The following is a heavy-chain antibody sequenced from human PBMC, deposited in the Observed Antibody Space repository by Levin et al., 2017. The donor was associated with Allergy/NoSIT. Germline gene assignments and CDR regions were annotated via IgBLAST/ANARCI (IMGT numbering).Heavy chain of an antibody. CDR1: GFTFSDYY. V-gene: IGHV3-11*01. D-gene: IGHD3-22*01. CDR3: ARGDSSGYYYGDHDAFDI. CDR2: ISSSGSTI. J-gene: IGHJ3*02. Sequence: PGGSLRLSCAASGFTFSDYYMSWIRQAPGKGLEWVSYISSSGSTIYYADSVKGRFTISRDNAKNSLYLQMNSLRAEDTAVYYCARGDSSGYYYGDHDAFDIWGQGTMVTVSS.